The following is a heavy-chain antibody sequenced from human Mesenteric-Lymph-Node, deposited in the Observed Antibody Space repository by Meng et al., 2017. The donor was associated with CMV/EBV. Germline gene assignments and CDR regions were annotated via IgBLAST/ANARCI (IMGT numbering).Heavy chain of an antibody. CDR1: GFTFSSYW. J-gene: IGHJ4*02. CDR2: ISSSSGNI. Sequence: GESLKTSCAAFGFTFSSYWTNWVRQAPGKGLEWVSYISSSSGNIYHADSVKGRFTISRDNAKNSLYLQMNSLRAEDTAVYYCARGIQGSNPGEYYFDYWGQGTLVTVSS. V-gene: IGHV3-48*04. D-gene: IGHD4-23*01. CDR3: ARGIQGSNPGEYYFDY.